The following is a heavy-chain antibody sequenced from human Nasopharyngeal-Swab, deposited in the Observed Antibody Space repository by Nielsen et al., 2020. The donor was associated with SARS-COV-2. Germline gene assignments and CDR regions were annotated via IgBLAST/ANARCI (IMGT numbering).Heavy chain of an antibody. V-gene: IGHV1-2*02. J-gene: IGHJ3*02. Sequence: ASVKVSCKASGYTLTEYYMHWVRQAPGQGLEWMGWINPTSGATNYAQNFQGRVTMTRDTSVSIGYMELSRLTSDDTAVYYCARNHNWGADAFDIWGQGTVVSVSS. CDR2: INPTSGAT. D-gene: IGHD1-1*01. CDR3: ARNHNWGADAFDI. CDR1: GYTLTEYY.